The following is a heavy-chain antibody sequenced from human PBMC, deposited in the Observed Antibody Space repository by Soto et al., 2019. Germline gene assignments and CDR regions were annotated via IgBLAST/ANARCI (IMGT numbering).Heavy chain of an antibody. CDR2: IWYDGINK. J-gene: IGHJ4*02. CDR3: ARDLSGPFDY. Sequence: QVQLVESGGGVVQPGRSLRLSCATSGFTFSNYGMHWVRQAPGKGLEWVSGIWYDGINKYYADSVKGRFTISRDTSKNTLFLQMNSLRVEDTAVYYCARDLSGPFDYWGQGTPFSVSS. D-gene: IGHD3-16*02. V-gene: IGHV3-33*01. CDR1: GFTFSNYG.